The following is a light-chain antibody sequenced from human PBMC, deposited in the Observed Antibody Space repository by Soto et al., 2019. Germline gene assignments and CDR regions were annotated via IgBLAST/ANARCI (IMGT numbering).Light chain of an antibody. Sequence: IQMTQSPSTLSASVGDRVTITCRASQSIGSWLAWYQQKPGKAPKLLMYDASSLESGVPSRFSGSGSGTDFALKISRVEAEDVGVYYSMQGTHWPITFGQGTRLEIK. CDR1: QSIGSW. V-gene: IGKV1-5*01. CDR2: DAS. CDR3: MQGTHWPIT. J-gene: IGKJ5*01.